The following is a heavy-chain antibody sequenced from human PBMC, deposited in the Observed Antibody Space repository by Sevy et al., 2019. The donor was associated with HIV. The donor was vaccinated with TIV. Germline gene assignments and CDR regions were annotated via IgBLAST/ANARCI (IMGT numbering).Heavy chain of an antibody. CDR2: ISAYNGNT. Sequence: VSVKVSCKASGYTFTSYGISWVRQAPGQGLEWMGWISAYNGNTNYAQKLQGRVTMTTDTSTSTAYMELRSLRSDDTAVYYCARVPRLTTTQKSLDYWGQGTLVTVSS. CDR1: GYTFTSYG. D-gene: IGHD4-17*01. V-gene: IGHV1-18*01. J-gene: IGHJ4*02. CDR3: ARVPRLTTTQKSLDY.